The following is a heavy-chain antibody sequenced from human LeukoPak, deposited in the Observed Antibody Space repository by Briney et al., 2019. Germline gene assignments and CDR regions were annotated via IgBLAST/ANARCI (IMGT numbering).Heavy chain of an antibody. D-gene: IGHD6-13*01. CDR2: INAGNGNT. CDR1: EYTLTDYA. J-gene: IGHJ6*02. Sequence: GASVKVSCKASEYTLTDYAINWVRQAPGQRLEWMGWINAGNGNTRYSQRFQGRVTITRDTSASTAYMELRSLRSDDTAVYYCARGEVGSSRYEDWYYYGMGVWGQGTTVTVSS. CDR3: ARGEVGSSRYEDWYYYGMGV. V-gene: IGHV1-3*01.